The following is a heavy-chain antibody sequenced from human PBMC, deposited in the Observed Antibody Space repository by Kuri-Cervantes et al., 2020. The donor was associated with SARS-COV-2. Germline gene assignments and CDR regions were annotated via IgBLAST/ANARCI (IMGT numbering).Heavy chain of an antibody. D-gene: IGHD4-17*01. CDR2: ISYDGSNR. V-gene: IGHV3-30-3*01. Sequence: GESLKISCAASGFTFSSYAMHWVRQAPGKGLEWVAVISYDGSNRYYADSVKGRFTISRDNSKNTLYLQMNRLRAEDTAVYYCASALVFTVTPFDYWGQGTLVTVSS. J-gene: IGHJ4*02. CDR3: ASALVFTVTPFDY. CDR1: GFTFSSYA.